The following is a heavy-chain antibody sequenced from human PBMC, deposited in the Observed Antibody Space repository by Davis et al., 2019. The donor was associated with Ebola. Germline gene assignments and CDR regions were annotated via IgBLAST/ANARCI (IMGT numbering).Heavy chain of an antibody. CDR3: VRDQARGAGYYMDV. V-gene: IGHV1-69*10. CDR1: GYTFTDFY. D-gene: IGHD3-10*01. J-gene: IGHJ6*03. CDR2: IIPILDIA. Sequence: SVKVSCKASGYTFTDFYIHWVRQAPGQGLEWMGVIIPILDIANYAQNFQGRVTITADESTSTAYMELSSLRSEDTAVYYCVRDQARGAGYYMDVWGKGTTVTVSS.